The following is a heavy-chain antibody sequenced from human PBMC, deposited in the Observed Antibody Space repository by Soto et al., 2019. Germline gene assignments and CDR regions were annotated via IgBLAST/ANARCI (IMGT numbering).Heavy chain of an antibody. CDR2: INPNSGGT. D-gene: IGHD5-12*01. CDR1: GYTFTGYY. CDR3: ARAGGYSGYDYGRTFDY. V-gene: IGHV1-2*04. Sequence: QVQLVQSGAEVKKPGASVKVSCKASGYTFTGYYMHWGRQAPGQGLEWMGWINPNSGGTNYAQKFQGWVTMTRDTSISTAYMELSRLRSDDTAVYYCARAGGYSGYDYGRTFDYWGQGTLVTVSS. J-gene: IGHJ4*02.